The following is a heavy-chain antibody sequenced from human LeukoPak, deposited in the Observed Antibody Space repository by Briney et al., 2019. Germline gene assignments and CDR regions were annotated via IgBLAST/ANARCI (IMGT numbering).Heavy chain of an antibody. Sequence: GGSLRLSCAASGFSASYNYMTWVRQAPGRGLEWVSVHYSGGDKYYADSVKGRYTISRDDSKNTLYLQMNSLRAEDTALYYCAKDRTGYSSGWYHGGWFDPWGQGTLVTVSS. CDR1: GFSASYNY. J-gene: IGHJ5*02. CDR2: HYSGGDK. CDR3: AKDRTGYSSGWYHGGWFDP. V-gene: IGHV3-53*05. D-gene: IGHD6-19*01.